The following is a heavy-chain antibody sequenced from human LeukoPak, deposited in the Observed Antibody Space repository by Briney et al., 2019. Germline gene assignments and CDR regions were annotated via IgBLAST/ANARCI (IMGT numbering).Heavy chain of an antibody. CDR2: IRYDGSNK. CDR3: AKGYSSSRNDYYYYMDV. Sequence: GGSLRLSCAASGFAFSSYGMHWVRQAPGKGLEWVAFIRYDGSNKYYADSVKGRFTISRDNSKNTLYLQMNSLRAEDTAVYYCAKGYSSSRNDYYYYMDVWGKGTTVTVSS. J-gene: IGHJ6*03. CDR1: GFAFSSYG. D-gene: IGHD6-13*01. V-gene: IGHV3-30*02.